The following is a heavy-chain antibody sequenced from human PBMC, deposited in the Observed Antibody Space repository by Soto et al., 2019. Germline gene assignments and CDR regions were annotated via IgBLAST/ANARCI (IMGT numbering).Heavy chain of an antibody. CDR3: ARAHCSGGSCYFESDY. J-gene: IGHJ4*02. Sequence: QVQLVQSGAEVKKPGASVKVSCKASGYTFTSYAMHWVRQAPGQRLEWMGWINAGNGNTKYSQKFQGRVTITRDTSASTAYMELSSLRSEDTAVYYCARAHCSGGSCYFESDYWGQGTLVTVSS. CDR1: GYTFTSYA. V-gene: IGHV1-3*01. CDR2: INAGNGNT. D-gene: IGHD2-15*01.